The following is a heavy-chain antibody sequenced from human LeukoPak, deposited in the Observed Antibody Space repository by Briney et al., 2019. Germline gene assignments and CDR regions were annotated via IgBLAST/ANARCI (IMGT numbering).Heavy chain of an antibody. D-gene: IGHD3-3*01. CDR2: ISAYNGNT. CDR3: ARDGQILGVEYYYYGMDV. J-gene: IGHJ6*02. V-gene: IGHV1-18*01. Sequence: ASVKVSCKASGYTFTSYGIRWVRQAPAQGLEWMGWISAYNGNTNYAQKLQGRVTMTTDTSTSTAYMELRSLRSDDTAVYYCARDGQILGVEYYYYGMDVWGQGTTVTVSS. CDR1: GYTFTSYG.